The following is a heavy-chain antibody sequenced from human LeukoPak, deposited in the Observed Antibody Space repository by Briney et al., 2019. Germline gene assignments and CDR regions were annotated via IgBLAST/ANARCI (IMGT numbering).Heavy chain of an antibody. V-gene: IGHV4-4*07. CDR2: IYTSGST. J-gene: IGHJ4*02. Sequence: SETLSLTCTVSGGSISSYYWSWIRQPAGKGLEWIGRIYTSGSTNYNPSLKSRVTMSVDTSKNQFSLKLSSVTAADTAVYYCARRPRAYSSSWYNYWGQGTLVTVSS. D-gene: IGHD6-13*01. CDR1: GGSISSYY. CDR3: ARRPRAYSSSWYNY.